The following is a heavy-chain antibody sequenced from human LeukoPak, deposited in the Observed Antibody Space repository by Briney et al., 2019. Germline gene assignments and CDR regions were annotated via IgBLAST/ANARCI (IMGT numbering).Heavy chain of an antibody. D-gene: IGHD6-19*01. CDR2: MYAGGTT. V-gene: IGHV3-53*01. Sequence: PGGSLRLSCAASGVIVSRNFMSWVRQAPEKGLQWVAIMYAGGTTDYSESVRGRFYISRDTSNNTLSLQMNSLTAEDTAVYYCARGSGSGWPLDRWGQGTLVTVSS. J-gene: IGHJ5*02. CDR3: ARGSGSGWPLDR. CDR1: GVIVSRNF.